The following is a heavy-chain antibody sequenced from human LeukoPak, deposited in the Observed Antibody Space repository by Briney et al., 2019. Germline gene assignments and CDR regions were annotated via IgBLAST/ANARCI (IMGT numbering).Heavy chain of an antibody. Sequence: PSQTLSLTCTVSGGFISSGGYYWSWIRQHPGKGLEWIGYIYYSGSTYYNPSLKSRVTISVDTSKNQFSLKLSSVTAADTAVYYCARGRYGYSLGYYYYYMDVWGKGTTVTVSS. CDR3: ARGRYGYSLGYYYYYMDV. V-gene: IGHV4-31*03. CDR2: IYYSGST. CDR1: GGFISSGGYY. D-gene: IGHD5-18*01. J-gene: IGHJ6*03.